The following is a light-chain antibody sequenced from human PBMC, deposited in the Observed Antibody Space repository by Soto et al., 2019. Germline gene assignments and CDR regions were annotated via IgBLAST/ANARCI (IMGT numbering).Light chain of an antibody. V-gene: IGKV3-11*01. Sequence: EIVLTQSPATLSLSPGARNPLSSRASQSVSSYVAWYQQKPGQAPRLLIYDAAYRANGIPARFSGSGSGTDFTLTISSPENEDAAVCYCQQRSNCASRFGGGTKVEIK. CDR1: QSVSSY. J-gene: IGKJ4*02. CDR3: QQRSNCASR. CDR2: DAA.